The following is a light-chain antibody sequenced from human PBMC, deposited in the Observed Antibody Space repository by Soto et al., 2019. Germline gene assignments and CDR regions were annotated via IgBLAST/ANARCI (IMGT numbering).Light chain of an antibody. J-gene: IGLJ1*01. CDR2: EVS. CDR1: SNDVGGYNF. Sequence: ALAQPPSASGSPGQSVTISCAGTSNDVGGYNFVSWYQQHPGKAPKLMIFEVSKRPSGVPDRFSGSKSGNTASLTVSGLQAEDEADYYCSSYAGNNIFYVFGTGTKLTVL. V-gene: IGLV2-8*01. CDR3: SSYAGNNIFYV.